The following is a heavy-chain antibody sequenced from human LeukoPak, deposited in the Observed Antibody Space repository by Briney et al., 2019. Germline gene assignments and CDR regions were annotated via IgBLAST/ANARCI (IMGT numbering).Heavy chain of an antibody. D-gene: IGHD6-13*01. CDR1: GGSISC. Sequence: SETLSLTCTVSGGSISCWSSSIGRFYTSGNTNSNPSLKSRVNMSLGTSKNQFSLKLSSVTAADTAVYYCASHSSRGNYFDYWGQGTLVTVSS. CDR2: FYTSGNT. CDR3: ASHSSRGNYFDY. V-gene: IGHV4-4*07. J-gene: IGHJ4*02.